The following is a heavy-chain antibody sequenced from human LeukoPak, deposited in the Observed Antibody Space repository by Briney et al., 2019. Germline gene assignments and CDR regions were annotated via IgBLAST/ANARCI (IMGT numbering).Heavy chain of an antibody. CDR2: ISPGDSDT. CDR3: ARFLGPATVAKAPPLY. J-gene: IGHJ4*02. V-gene: IGHV5-51*01. CDR1: GYRFTSFK. Sequence: GESLQISCKGSGYRFTSFKIAWVRQMPGKGLEWMGIISPGDSDTRYSPSFQGQVTFSADKSISTAYLQWSSLKASDTAMYYCARFLGPATVAKAPPLYWGQGTLVTVSS. D-gene: IGHD4-23*01.